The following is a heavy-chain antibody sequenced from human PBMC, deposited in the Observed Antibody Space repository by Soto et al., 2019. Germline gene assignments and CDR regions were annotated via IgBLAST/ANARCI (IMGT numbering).Heavy chain of an antibody. D-gene: IGHD6-13*01. V-gene: IGHV3-23*01. CDR3: AKGLWQQLNY. Sequence: GGSLRLSCAASGFTFSSYAMSWVRQAPGRGLEWVSAISGSGSSTYNADSVKGRFTISRDNSKNKLYLQMNTLRAEDTAVYYCAKGLWQQLNYWGQGTLVTVSS. J-gene: IGHJ4*02. CDR1: GFTFSSYA. CDR2: ISGSGSST.